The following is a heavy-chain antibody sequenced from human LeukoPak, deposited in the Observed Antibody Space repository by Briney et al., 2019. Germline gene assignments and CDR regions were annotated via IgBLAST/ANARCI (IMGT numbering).Heavy chain of an antibody. D-gene: IGHD6-6*01. CDR1: GFTLSSDS. CDR2: MTSSSSYI. V-gene: IGHV3-21*01. J-gene: IGHJ5*02. Sequence: GGSLRLSCVASGFTLSSDSMHWVRQAPGKGLECVSSMTSSSSYIYYAVSVKGRFTISRDNAKNSLFLQMNSLRVEDTAVYYCARSGSSSSPIRSNWFDPWGQGTLVTVS. CDR3: ARSGSSSSPIRSNWFDP.